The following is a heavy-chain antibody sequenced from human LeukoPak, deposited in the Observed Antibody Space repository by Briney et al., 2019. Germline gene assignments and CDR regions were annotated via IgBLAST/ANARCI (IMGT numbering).Heavy chain of an antibody. V-gene: IGHV1-3*04. D-gene: IGHD5-18*01. Sequence: ASVKVSCKASGYIFASYPIHWVRQAPGQRLEWMGWINTGNGNTKYSQRFEGRVTVTTDTSAAAAYMELSSLRSEDTAVYYCARDRAMADYWGQGTLVTVSS. CDR3: ARDRAMADY. CDR1: GYIFASYP. J-gene: IGHJ4*02. CDR2: INTGNGNT.